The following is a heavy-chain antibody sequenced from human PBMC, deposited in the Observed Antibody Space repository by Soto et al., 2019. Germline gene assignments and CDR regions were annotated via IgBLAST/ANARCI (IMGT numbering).Heavy chain of an antibody. CDR3: ARAPQAVLVPPAGNWFDL. V-gene: IGHV1-18*01. D-gene: IGHD2-2*01. CDR2: SSAYTGNT. Sequence: QVQLVQSGAEVKKPGASVKVSCKASGYTFNSYGISWVRQAPGQGLEWMGWSSAYTGNTNYAQKLQGRVTMNTDTSTSTAYMDLRSLRSDDTAVYYCARAPQAVLVPPAGNWFDLLGQGTLVTVSS. J-gene: IGHJ5*02. CDR1: GYTFNSYG.